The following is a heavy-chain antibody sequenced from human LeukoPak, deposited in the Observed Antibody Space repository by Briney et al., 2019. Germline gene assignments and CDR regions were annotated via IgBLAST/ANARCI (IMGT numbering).Heavy chain of an antibody. CDR1: GFTFSNHD. Sequence: GGSLRLSCATSGFTFSNHDMNWVRQAAGRGLEWVSSITGSSNSIDFADSVKGRFTISRDNAKNSLYLQMNSLRAEDTAVYYCASSLKISGWFHYWGQGTLVTVSS. CDR2: ITGSSNSI. CDR3: ASSLKISGWFHY. V-gene: IGHV3-21*01. D-gene: IGHD6-19*01. J-gene: IGHJ4*02.